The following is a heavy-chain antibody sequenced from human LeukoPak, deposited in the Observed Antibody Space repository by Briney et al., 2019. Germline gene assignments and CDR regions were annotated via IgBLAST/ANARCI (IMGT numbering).Heavy chain of an antibody. J-gene: IGHJ4*02. Sequence: PGGSLRLSCAASGFTFSSYWMSWVRQAPGKGLEWVANIKQDGSEKYYVDSVKGRFTISRDNAKNSLYLQMHSLRAEDTAVYYCARDYQGSGSYYNYWGQGTLVTVSS. CDR2: IKQDGSEK. D-gene: IGHD3-10*01. V-gene: IGHV3-7*01. CDR1: GFTFSSYW. CDR3: ARDYQGSGSYYNY.